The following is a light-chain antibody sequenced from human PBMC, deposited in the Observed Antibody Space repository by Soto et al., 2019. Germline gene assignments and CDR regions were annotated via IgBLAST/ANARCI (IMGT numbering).Light chain of an antibody. V-gene: IGKV1-39*01. CDR3: QQSYTTPRT. J-gene: IGKJ1*01. CDR1: QSISSY. Sequence: DIQMTQSPASLSASVGDRVTITCRTSQSISSYLNWFQQKPGKAPKLLIYAASSLQSGVPSRFSGSGSGTDFTLTIVSLQPEDFGSYYCQQSYTTPRTFGQGTKVEIK. CDR2: AAS.